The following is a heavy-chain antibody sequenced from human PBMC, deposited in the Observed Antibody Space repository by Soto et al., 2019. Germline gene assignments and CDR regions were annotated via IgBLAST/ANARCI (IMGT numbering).Heavy chain of an antibody. D-gene: IGHD3-10*01. CDR2: INAGSGNT. Sequence: GASVKVSCKASGYTFTSYAMHWVRQAPGQRLEWMGWINAGSGNTKYSQKFQGRVTITRDTSASTAYMELSSLRSEDTAVYYCAGGGGGSLAPFDYWGQGTLVTVSS. J-gene: IGHJ4*02. CDR1: GYTFTSYA. V-gene: IGHV1-3*01. CDR3: AGGGGGSLAPFDY.